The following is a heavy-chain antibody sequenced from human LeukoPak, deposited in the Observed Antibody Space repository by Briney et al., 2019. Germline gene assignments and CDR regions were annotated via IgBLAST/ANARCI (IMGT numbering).Heavy chain of an antibody. D-gene: IGHD1-26*01. V-gene: IGHV4-31*03. CDR1: GGSASSVGY. Sequence: SETLSLTCTVSGGSASSVGYWNWIRQHPGKGLEWIGYIHKSGRTYYNLSLQSRVTISVDTSKNQFSLKLSSVTAADTAVYYCARDGRQFEGRLDYWGQGTLVTVSS. J-gene: IGHJ4*02. CDR2: IHKSGRT. CDR3: ARDGRQFEGRLDY.